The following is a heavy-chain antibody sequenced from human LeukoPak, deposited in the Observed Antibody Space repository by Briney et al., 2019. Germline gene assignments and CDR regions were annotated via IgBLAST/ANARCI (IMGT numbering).Heavy chain of an antibody. CDR2: IKYTASET. J-gene: IGHJ5*02. V-gene: IGHV3-7*01. CDR1: GFTLSLHW. Sequence: GGSLRLSCAASGFTLSLHWMTWVRQAPGKGLEWVTNIKYTASETYYVDSVKGRFTISRDNAKNSVYLQMNSLRADDTAVYYCAAVSGPAYNYFDPWGQGTLVTVSS. CDR3: AAVSGPAYNYFDP. D-gene: IGHD1-20*01.